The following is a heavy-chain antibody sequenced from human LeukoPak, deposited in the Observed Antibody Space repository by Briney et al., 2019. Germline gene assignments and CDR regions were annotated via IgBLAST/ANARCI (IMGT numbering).Heavy chain of an antibody. V-gene: IGHV3-48*04. J-gene: IGHJ4*02. CDR1: GFTFSSYS. CDR2: ISSSSSTI. Sequence: GGSLRLSCAASGFTFSSYSMNWVRQAPGKGLEWVSYISSSSSTIYYADSVKGRFTISRDNAKNSLYLQMNSLRAEDTAVYYCARGCSSGCCSTVFDYWGQGTLVTVSS. D-gene: IGHD2-15*01. CDR3: ARGCSSGCCSTVFDY.